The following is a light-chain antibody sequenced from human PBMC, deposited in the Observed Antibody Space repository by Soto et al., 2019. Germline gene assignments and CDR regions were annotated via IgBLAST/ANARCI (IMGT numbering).Light chain of an antibody. J-gene: IGLJ1*01. Sequence: QSVLTQPHSASRTPGQRVTISCSGSSSNIGSSPVNWYQQLPGTAPKLLIYNSYQRPSGVPDRFSGSKSGTSASLAVSGLQSEDEADYYCAAWDGSLNGYVFGTGTKVTVL. CDR2: NSY. CDR1: SSNIGSSP. V-gene: IGLV1-44*01. CDR3: AAWDGSLNGYV.